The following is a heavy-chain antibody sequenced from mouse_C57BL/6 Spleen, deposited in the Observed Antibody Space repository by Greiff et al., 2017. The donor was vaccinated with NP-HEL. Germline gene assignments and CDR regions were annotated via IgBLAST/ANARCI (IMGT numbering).Heavy chain of an antibody. CDR2: ISSGGDYI. CDR1: GFTFSSYA. V-gene: IGHV5-9-1*02. CDR3: TRVHYGSSHFDY. D-gene: IGHD1-1*01. J-gene: IGHJ2*01. Sequence: EVQRVESGEGLVKPGGSLKLSCAASGFTFSSYAMSWVRQTPEKRLEWVAYISSGGDYIYYADTVKGRFTISRDNARNTLYLQMSSLKSEDTAMYYCTRVHYGSSHFDYWGQGTTLTVSS.